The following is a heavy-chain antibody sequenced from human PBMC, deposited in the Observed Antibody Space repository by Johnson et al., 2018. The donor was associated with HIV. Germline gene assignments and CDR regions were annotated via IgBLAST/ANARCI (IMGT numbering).Heavy chain of an antibody. CDR1: GFTFSSYG. CDR2: ISGSGTTI. J-gene: IGHJ3*02. V-gene: IGHV3-48*04. D-gene: IGHD1-20*01. CDR3: ARRRPYNLNDESLGDAFDI. Sequence: VQLVESGGGVVQTGGSLRLSCAASGFTFSSYGMHWVRQAPGKGLEWVPYISGSGTTIYYADSVKGRFTISRDNAKNSLYLQLKSLRAEDSAFCCCARRRPYNLNDESLGDAFDIWGQGAMVTVSS.